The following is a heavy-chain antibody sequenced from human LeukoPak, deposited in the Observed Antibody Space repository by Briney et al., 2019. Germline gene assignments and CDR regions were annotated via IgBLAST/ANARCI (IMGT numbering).Heavy chain of an antibody. V-gene: IGHV1-18*01. CDR1: GYTFTSYG. CDR2: ISAYNGNT. CDR3: ARDSDGDPDFDY. J-gene: IGHJ4*02. Sequence: ASVKVSCKASGYTFTSYGISWVRQAPGQGLEWMGWISAYNGNTNHAQKLQGRVTMTTDTSTSTAYMELRSLRSDDTAVYYCARDSDGDPDFDYWGQGTLVTVSS. D-gene: IGHD4-17*01.